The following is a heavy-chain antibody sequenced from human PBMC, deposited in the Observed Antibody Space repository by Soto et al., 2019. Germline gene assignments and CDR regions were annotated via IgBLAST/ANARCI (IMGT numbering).Heavy chain of an antibody. CDR2: TRNKASSYTT. CDR3: AREGSSSGPDYEY. J-gene: IGHJ4*02. Sequence: PGGSLRLSCAASGFRFGDYWRKWVRQAPGKGLEWVGRTRNKASSYTTDYAAFVKGRFTISRDDSKNLIYLQMNSLKTEDTAVYYCAREGSSSGPDYEYWGQGT. CDR1: GFRFGDYW. V-gene: IGHV3-72*01. D-gene: IGHD3-22*01.